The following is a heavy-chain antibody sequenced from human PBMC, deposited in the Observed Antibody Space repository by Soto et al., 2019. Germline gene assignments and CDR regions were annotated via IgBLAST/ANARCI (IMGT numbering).Heavy chain of an antibody. CDR3: ARATDKLITIYYGMDV. V-gene: IGHV1-3*01. CDR2: INAGNGNT. J-gene: IGHJ6*02. D-gene: IGHD3-3*01. Sequence: SCEDRRDSITKRVMHWVRQDTGQRLEWMGWINAGNGNTKYSQKFQVRAIITRDTSARTAYMELSSLRSEDTAVYYCARATDKLITIYYGMDVWGQGTTVTVSS. CDR1: RDSITKRV.